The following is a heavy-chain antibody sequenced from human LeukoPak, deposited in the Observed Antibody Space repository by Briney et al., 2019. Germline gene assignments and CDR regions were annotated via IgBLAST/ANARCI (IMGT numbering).Heavy chain of an antibody. CDR3: ARGPRGIFGVVIRYYFDY. CDR1: GYTFTGYY. CDR2: INPNSGGT. Sequence: ASVKVSYKASGYTFTGYYMHWVRQAPGQGLEWMGRINPNSGGTNYAQKFQGRVTMTRDTSISTAYMEPSRLRSDDTAVYYCARGPRGIFGVVIRYYFDYWGQGTLVTVSS. D-gene: IGHD3-3*01. V-gene: IGHV1-2*06. J-gene: IGHJ4*02.